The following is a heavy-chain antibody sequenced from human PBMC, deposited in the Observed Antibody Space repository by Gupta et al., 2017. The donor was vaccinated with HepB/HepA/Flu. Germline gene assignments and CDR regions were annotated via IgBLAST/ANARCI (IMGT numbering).Heavy chain of an antibody. CDR1: GFTFRSYT. CDR2: ISSSSRSI. J-gene: IGHJ3*01. Sequence: EVQLVESGGGLVKPGGSLRLSCVASGFTFRSYTITWVRQTPGKGLEWVSSISSSSRSIYYGDSVKGRFTISRDNTKNSLYLQMNSLRAEDTAVYYCARVSANIGGGAFDVWGQGTMVTVSS. D-gene: IGHD3-10*01. CDR3: ARVSANIGGGAFDV. V-gene: IGHV3-21*01.